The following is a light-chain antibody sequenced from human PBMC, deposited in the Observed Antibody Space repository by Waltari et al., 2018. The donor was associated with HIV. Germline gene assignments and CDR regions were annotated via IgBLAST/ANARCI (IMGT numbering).Light chain of an antibody. CDR3: QQFDNWPRT. CDR2: SAS. V-gene: IGKV3-15*01. CDR1: QSISNN. J-gene: IGKJ1*01. Sequence: EVVMTQSPATLAMSPGERATVPCRANQSISNNLAWYQHTRGQPPRLLIYSASSRATGIPARFSGTGSGTEFTLTISSLQSEDFAVYYCQQFDNWPRTFGQGTKVEIK.